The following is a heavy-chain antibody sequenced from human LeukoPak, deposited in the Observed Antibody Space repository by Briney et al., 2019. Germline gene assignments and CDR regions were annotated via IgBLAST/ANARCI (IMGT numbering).Heavy chain of an antibody. V-gene: IGHV3-74*01. CDR3: AREGLVDTAMVSAFDI. CDR1: GFSFSTYA. CDR2: INSDGSST. D-gene: IGHD5-18*01. J-gene: IGHJ3*02. Sequence: GGSLRLSCAASGFSFSTYAMHWVRQAPGKGLVWVSRINSDGSSTSYADSVKGRFTISRDNAKNTLYLQMNSLRAEDTAVYYCAREGLVDTAMVSAFDIWGQGTMVTVSS.